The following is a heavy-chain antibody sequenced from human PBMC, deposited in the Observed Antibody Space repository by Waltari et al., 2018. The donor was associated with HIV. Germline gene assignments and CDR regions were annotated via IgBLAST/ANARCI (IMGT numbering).Heavy chain of an antibody. CDR3: ARHRFMRGNSGWYFLY. Sequence: QVQLQQWGAGLLKPSETLSLTCAVYGGSFSNYYWTWIRQTPGKGQEWIGEINQSGTTDYNPSLKSRLTMSIDTSKSQFSLKLSSVTAADTGIYYCARHRFMRGNSGWYFLYWGQGTQVTVSS. CDR2: INQSGTT. V-gene: IGHV4-34*02. J-gene: IGHJ4*02. CDR1: GGSFSNYY. D-gene: IGHD6-19*01.